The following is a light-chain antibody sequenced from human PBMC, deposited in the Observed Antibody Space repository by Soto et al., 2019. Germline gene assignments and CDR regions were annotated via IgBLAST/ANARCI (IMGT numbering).Light chain of an antibody. V-gene: IGLV4-60*02. CDR3: ETWDSNTRV. CDR1: SRHSSYI. CDR2: LEGSGSY. J-gene: IGLJ3*02. Sequence: QSVLTQSSSASASLGSSVKLTCTLSSRHSSYIIAWHQQQPGKAPRYLMKLEGSGSYNKGSGVPDRFSGSSSGTDRYLTISNLQFEDEADYYCETWDSNTRVFGGGTKLTVL.